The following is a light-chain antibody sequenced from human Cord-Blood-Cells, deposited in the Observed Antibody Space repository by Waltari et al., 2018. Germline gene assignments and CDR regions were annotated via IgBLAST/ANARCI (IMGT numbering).Light chain of an antibody. CDR1: QGISIY. CDR2: AAS. CDR3: QQYYSYPRT. J-gene: IGKJ1*01. Sequence: AIRMTQSPSSFSASTGDRVTIPCRASQGISIYLAWYQQKPGKAPKLLIYAASTLQSGVPSRFSGSGSGTDFTLTISCLQSEDFATYYCQQYYSYPRTFGQGTKVEIK. V-gene: IGKV1-8*01.